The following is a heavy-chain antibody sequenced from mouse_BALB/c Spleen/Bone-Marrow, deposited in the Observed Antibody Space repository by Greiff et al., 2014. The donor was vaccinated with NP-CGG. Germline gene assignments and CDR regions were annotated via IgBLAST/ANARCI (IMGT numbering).Heavy chain of an antibody. J-gene: IGHJ1*01. CDR2: IDPANGNT. CDR3: ATMITDWYFDV. CDR1: GFSIKDTY. V-gene: IGHV14-3*02. Sequence: VQLKESGAELVKPGASVKLSCTASGFSIKDTYMHWVKQRPEQGLEWIGRIDPANGNTKYDPKFQGKATITADTSSNTAYLQLSSLTSEDTAVYYCATMITDWYFDVRGAGTTVTVSS. D-gene: IGHD2-4*01.